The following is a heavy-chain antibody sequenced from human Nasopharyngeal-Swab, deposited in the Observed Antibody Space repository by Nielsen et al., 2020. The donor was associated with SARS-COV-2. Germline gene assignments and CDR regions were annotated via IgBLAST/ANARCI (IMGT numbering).Heavy chain of an antibody. J-gene: IGHJ6*02. CDR2: MNPNSGNT. V-gene: IGHV1-8*01. Sequence: ASVKVSCKASGYTFTSYDINWVRQATGQGLEWMGWMNPNSGNTGYAQKFQGRVTMTRNTSISTAYMELSSLRSEDTAVYYCARETQDYYYYYYGMDVWGQGTTVTVSS. CDR3: ARETQDYYYYYYGMDV. CDR1: GYTFTSYD.